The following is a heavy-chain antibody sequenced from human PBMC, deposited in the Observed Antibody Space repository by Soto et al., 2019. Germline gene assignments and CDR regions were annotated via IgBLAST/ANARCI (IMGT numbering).Heavy chain of an antibody. D-gene: IGHD4-17*01. Sequence: RLSCAASGFSFSTYPMVWVRQAPGKRLEAVSSISGSGDKTYYEDSVKGRFTISRDNSKNTVDLQMNSLRPEDTAVYYCAKILSTVTTYYYGMDAWGQGTTVTVSS. CDR3: AKILSTVTTYYYGMDA. J-gene: IGHJ6*02. CDR2: ISGSGDKT. CDR1: GFSFSTYP. V-gene: IGHV3-23*01.